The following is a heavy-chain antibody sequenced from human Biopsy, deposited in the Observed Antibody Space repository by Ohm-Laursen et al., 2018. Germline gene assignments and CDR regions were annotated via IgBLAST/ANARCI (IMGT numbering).Heavy chain of an antibody. V-gene: IGHV4-59*01. CDR2: IYYTGST. CDR3: ARDSRGGHLNTTLITGKNFDY. CDR1: RDSISNYY. D-gene: IGHD3-16*01. J-gene: IGHJ4*02. Sequence: GTLSLTCTVSRDSISNYYWTWIRQSPGKGLEWIGYIYYTGSTNYNPSVKSRVTISVDTSKNQFSLKLNSVTAADTAVYFCARDSRGGHLNTTLITGKNFDYWGQGTLVTVSS.